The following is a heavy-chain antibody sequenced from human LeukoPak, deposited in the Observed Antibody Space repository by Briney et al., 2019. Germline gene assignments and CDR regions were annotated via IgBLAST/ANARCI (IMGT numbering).Heavy chain of an antibody. CDR3: AREEGTMIVVARLGYYYGMDV. V-gene: IGHV1-18*01. CDR1: GYTFTSYG. Sequence: ASVKVSCKASGYTFTSYGISWVRQAPGQGLEWMGWISAYNGNTNYAQKLQGRVTMTTDTSTSTAYMELRSLRSDDTAVYYCAREEGTMIVVARLGYYYGMDVWGQGTTVTVSS. J-gene: IGHJ6*02. D-gene: IGHD3-22*01. CDR2: ISAYNGNT.